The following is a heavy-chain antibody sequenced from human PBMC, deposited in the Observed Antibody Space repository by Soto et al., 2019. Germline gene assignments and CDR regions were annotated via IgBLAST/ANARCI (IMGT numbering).Heavy chain of an antibody. CDR3: AKRDWSDSSGYAPLCDC. V-gene: IGHV3-23*01. D-gene: IGHD3-22*01. J-gene: IGHJ4*02. CDR1: GFTFSSYA. Sequence: EVQLLESGGGLVQPGVSLRLSCAASGFTFSSYAIAWVRQAPGKGLEWVSGVTGSGGNTFYADSVKGRFTITRDNSKNTLYLQMNDQRADDTAVYYCAKRDWSDSSGYAPLCDCWGQGSLVIVSS. CDR2: VTGSGGNT.